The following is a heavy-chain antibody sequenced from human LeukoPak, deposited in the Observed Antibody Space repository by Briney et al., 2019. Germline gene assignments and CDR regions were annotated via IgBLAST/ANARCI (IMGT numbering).Heavy chain of an antibody. J-gene: IGHJ6*02. D-gene: IGHD3-9*01. CDR3: AKGTRRRAWDNILTGHYRLYCYGMDV. CDR1: EFTFDDFA. Sequence: GGSLRLSCAASEFTFDDFAMHWVRQAPGKGLEWVSLISGDGASTYYADSVKGRFTISRDNSKNSPYLQMNSLKTEDTALYYCAKGTRRRAWDNILTGHYRLYCYGMDVWGQGTTVTVSS. CDR2: ISGDGAST. V-gene: IGHV3-43*02.